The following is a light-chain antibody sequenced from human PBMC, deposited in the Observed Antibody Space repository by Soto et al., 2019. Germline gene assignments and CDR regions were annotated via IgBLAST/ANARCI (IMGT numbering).Light chain of an antibody. Sequence: EIVMTHSPATLSVSPGERSTLSCRASQSVSSNLAWYQQKPGQAPRLLIYGASTRATGIPARFSGSGSGTEFTLTISRLEPEDFAVYYCQQYGSSPITFGQGTRLEI. V-gene: IGKV3-15*01. CDR2: GAS. CDR1: QSVSSN. CDR3: QQYGSSPIT. J-gene: IGKJ5*01.